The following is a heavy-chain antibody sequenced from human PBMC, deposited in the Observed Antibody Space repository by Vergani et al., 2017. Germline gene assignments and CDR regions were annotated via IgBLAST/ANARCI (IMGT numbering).Heavy chain of an antibody. CDR1: GFTFSSYW. CDR2: IKQGVSEK. Sequence: EVQLVESGGGLVQPGGSLRLSCAASGFTFSSYWMSWVRQAPREGLGWLANIKQGVSEKYYVDSVKGRFTSSRDNAKTALYLQINSLRADDTAVYYCARDDAFDIWGQGTMVTVSS. CDR3: ARDDAFDI. V-gene: IGHV3-7*03. J-gene: IGHJ3*02.